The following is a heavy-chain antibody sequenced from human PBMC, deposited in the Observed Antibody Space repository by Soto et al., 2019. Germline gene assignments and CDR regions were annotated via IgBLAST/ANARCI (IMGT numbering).Heavy chain of an antibody. Sequence: ASVKVSCKASGYTFTIYYINWVRQATGQGLEWMGWMNPNSGNTGYAQKFQGRVTMTRNTSISTAYMELSSLRSEDTAVYYCARGVRDCNSTSCYGDWFDPWGQGTLVTVSS. CDR3: ARGVRDCNSTSCYGDWFDP. D-gene: IGHD2-2*01. V-gene: IGHV1-8*01. CDR1: GYTFTIYY. J-gene: IGHJ5*02. CDR2: MNPNSGNT.